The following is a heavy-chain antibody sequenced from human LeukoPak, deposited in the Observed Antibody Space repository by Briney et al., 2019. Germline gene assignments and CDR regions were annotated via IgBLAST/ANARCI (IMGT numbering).Heavy chain of an antibody. CDR1: GYTFTSYD. D-gene: IGHD6-6*01. J-gene: IGHJ6*03. CDR2: MNPNSGNT. V-gene: IGHV1-8*01. Sequence: GASVKVSRKASGYTFTSYDINWVRQATGQGLEWMGWMNPNSGNTGYAQKFQGRVTMTRNTSISTAYMELSSLRSEDTAVYYCRYSSSSDYYYYMDVWGKGTTVTVSS. CDR3: RYSSSSDYYYYMDV.